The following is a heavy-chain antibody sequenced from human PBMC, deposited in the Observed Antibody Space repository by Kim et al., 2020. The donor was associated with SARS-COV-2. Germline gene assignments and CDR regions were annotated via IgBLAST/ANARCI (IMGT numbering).Heavy chain of an antibody. CDR2: INPNSGGT. CDR1: GYTFTGYY. V-gene: IGHV1-2*02. Sequence: ASVKVSCKASGYTFTGYYMHWVRQAPGQGLEWMGWINPNSGGTNYAQKFQGRVTMTRDTSISTAYMELSRLRSDDTAVYYCARDWPRYDFWSGYSNWFDPWGQGTLVTVSS. J-gene: IGHJ5*02. CDR3: ARDWPRYDFWSGYSNWFDP. D-gene: IGHD3-3*01.